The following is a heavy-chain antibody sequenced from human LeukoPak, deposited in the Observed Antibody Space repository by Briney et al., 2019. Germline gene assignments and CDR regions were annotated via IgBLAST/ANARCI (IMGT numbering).Heavy chain of an antibody. CDR3: ATGIAAAGTDFDY. Sequence: ASVKVSCKVSGYTLTELSMHWVRQAPGKGLEWMGGFDSEDGETIYAQKFQGRVTMTEDTSTDTAYMELSSLRSEDTAVYYCATGIAAAGTDFDYWGQGTLVTVSS. J-gene: IGHJ4*02. CDR2: FDSEDGET. V-gene: IGHV1-24*01. D-gene: IGHD6-13*01. CDR1: GYTLTELS.